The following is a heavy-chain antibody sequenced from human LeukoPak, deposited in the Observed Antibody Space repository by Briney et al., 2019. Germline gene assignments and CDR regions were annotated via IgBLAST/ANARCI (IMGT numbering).Heavy chain of an antibody. J-gene: IGHJ2*01. CDR3: AKDHSSNFHWYFDL. V-gene: IGHV3-23*01. CDR2: ISGSGGST. D-gene: IGHD6-13*01. Sequence: KSGGSLRLSCAASGFTFSSYAMSWVRQAPGKGLEWVSVISGSGGSTYYADSVKGRFTISRDNSKNTLSLQMNSLRAEDTAVYYCAKDHSSNFHWYFDLWSRGTLVTVSS. CDR1: GFTFSSYA.